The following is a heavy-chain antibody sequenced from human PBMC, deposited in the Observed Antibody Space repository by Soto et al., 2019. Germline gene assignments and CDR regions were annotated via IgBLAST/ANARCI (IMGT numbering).Heavy chain of an antibody. J-gene: IGHJ6*02. V-gene: IGHV1-3*01. CDR1: GYTFTTYS. CDR3: ARDGPGVEGYYGMDV. D-gene: IGHD3-22*01. Sequence: QVQLVQSGAEVKKPGASVKVSCKASGYTFTTYSMHWVRQAPGHRPEWMAWTNAGNGNTKYSQKFQGRLTITRDTSASTAYMELSSLRSEDTAVYYCARDGPGVEGYYGMDVWGQGTTVTVSS. CDR2: TNAGNGNT.